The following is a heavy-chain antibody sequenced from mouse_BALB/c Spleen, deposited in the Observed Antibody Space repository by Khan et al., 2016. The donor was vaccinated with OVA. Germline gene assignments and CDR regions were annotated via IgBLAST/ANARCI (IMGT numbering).Heavy chain of an antibody. CDR1: DYSITSDYA. J-gene: IGHJ4*01. CDR3: VSYLDYLFGYAMDY. V-gene: IGHV3-2*02. CDR2: ISSSGTT. Sequence: VQLKESGPGLVTPSQSLSLTCTVTDYSITSDYAWNLIRQFPGNQLEWMGYISSSGTTSSNPSLKSRISITRNTSKNQFFLQLKSVTAEDTATYYCVSYLDYLFGYAMDYWGRGTSVTVSA. D-gene: IGHD1-1*02.